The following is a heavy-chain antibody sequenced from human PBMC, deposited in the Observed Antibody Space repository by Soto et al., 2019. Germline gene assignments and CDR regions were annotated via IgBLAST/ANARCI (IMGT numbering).Heavy chain of an antibody. J-gene: IGHJ6*02. D-gene: IGHD1-26*01. V-gene: IGHV3-7*03. CDR2: IKQDGSEK. CDR3: ARAYLGRLPRRADYYYALDV. Sequence: GGSLRLSCAASGFTFSSYWMSWVRQAPGKGLEWVANIKQDGSEKYYVDSVKGRFTISRDNAKNSLYLQMNSLRAEDTAVYYCARAYLGRLPRRADYYYALDVWGQGTTVTVSS. CDR1: GFTFSSYW.